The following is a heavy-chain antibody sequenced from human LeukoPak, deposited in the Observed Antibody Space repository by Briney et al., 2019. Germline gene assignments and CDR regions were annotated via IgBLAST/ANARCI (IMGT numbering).Heavy chain of an antibody. CDR1: GFTFSSYG. V-gene: IGHV3-23*01. CDR3: AKEHGGSSWYEDAFDI. CDR2: ISGSGGST. Sequence: PGGSLRLSCAASGFTFSSYGMSWVRQAPGKGLEWVSAISGSGGSTYYADSVKGRFTISRDNSKNTLYLQMNSLRAEDTAVYYCAKEHGGSSWYEDAFDIWGQGTMVTVPS. J-gene: IGHJ3*02. D-gene: IGHD6-13*01.